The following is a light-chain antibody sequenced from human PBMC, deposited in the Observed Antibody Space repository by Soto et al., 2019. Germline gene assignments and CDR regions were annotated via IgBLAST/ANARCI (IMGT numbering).Light chain of an antibody. CDR2: AAS. J-gene: IGKJ2*01. CDR3: QQSYSTPYT. Sequence: DIQMTQSPSSLSAFVGDRVTVTCRASQSISSHLNWYQQKPGKAPKRLIYAASSLQSGIPSRFSGSGSGTDFTLTISSLQPEDFATYYCQQSYSTPYTFGQGTKLEIK. CDR1: QSISSH. V-gene: IGKV1-39*01.